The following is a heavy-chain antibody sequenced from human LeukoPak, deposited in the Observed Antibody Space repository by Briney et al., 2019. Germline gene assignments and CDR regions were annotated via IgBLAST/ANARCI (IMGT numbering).Heavy chain of an antibody. V-gene: IGHV3-21*01. CDR1: GFTFSSYS. CDR3: ARDLVVATGVDYYYYMDV. D-gene: IGHD5-12*01. Sequence: PGGSLRLSCAASGFTFSSYSMNWVRQAPGKGLEWVSSISSSSSYIYYADSVKGRFTISRDNAKNSLYLQMNSLRAEDTAVYCCARDLVVATGVDYYYYMDVWGKGTTVTVSS. CDR2: ISSSSSYI. J-gene: IGHJ6*03.